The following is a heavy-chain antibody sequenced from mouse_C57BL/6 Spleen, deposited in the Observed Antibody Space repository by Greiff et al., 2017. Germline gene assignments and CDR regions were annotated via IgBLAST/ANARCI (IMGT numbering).Heavy chain of an antibody. D-gene: IGHD1-1*01. CDR1: GYTFTSYG. CDR3: ARSGDGSSYGYWYFDV. CDR2: IYPRSGNT. Sequence: VQLQQSGAELARPGASVKLSCKASGYTFTSYGISWVKQRTGQGLEWIGEIYPRSGNTYYNEKFKGKATLTADKSSSTAYMELRSLTSEDSAVYFCARSGDGSSYGYWYFDVWGTGTTVTVSS. V-gene: IGHV1-81*01. J-gene: IGHJ1*03.